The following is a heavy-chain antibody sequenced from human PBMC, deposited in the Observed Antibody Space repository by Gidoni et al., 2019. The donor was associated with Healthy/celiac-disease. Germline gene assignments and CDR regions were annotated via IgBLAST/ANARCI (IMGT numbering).Heavy chain of an antibody. D-gene: IGHD6-6*01. J-gene: IGHJ4*02. CDR1: GGSFSGYY. CDR3: ARGLGSIAARTRTFDY. V-gene: IGHV4-34*01. CDR2: INHSGST. Sequence: QVQLQQWGAGLLKPSETLSLTCAVYGGSFSGYYWSWIRQPPGKGLEWIGEINHSGSTNYNPSLKSRVTISVDTSKNQFSLKLSSVTAADTAVYYCARGLGSIAARTRTFDYWGQGTLVTVSS.